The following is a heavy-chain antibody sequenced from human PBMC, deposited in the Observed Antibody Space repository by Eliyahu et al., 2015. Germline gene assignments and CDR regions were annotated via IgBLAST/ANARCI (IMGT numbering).Heavy chain of an antibody. Sequence: QVQLQESGPGLVKPSQTLPLTXTVSGGSIGXAYYWXWFRXPPPVEVLACCGYIXYTGITSYKPSLKSRVTISLDTSKNQFSLNVKSVTAADTAVYYCARGVHGYSFGPLGGSRGFDLWGRGTLVTVSS. D-gene: IGHD5-18*01. CDR1: GGSIGXAYY. CDR2: IXYTGIT. V-gene: IGHV4-31*03. J-gene: IGHJ2*01. CDR3: ARGVHGYSFGPLGGSRGFDL.